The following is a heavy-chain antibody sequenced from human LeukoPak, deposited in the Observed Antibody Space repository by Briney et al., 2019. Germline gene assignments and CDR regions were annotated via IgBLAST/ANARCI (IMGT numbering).Heavy chain of an antibody. J-gene: IGHJ3*02. D-gene: IGHD3-22*01. CDR2: ISAYNGNT. Sequence: ASVKVSCKASGYTFTSYGISWVRQAPGQGLEWMGWISAYNGNTNYAQKLQGRVTMTTDTSTSTAYMELRSLRSDDTAVYYCARDRLYYYDSSGPSGADAFDIWGQGTMVTVSS. CDR1: GYTFTSYG. V-gene: IGHV1-18*01. CDR3: ARDRLYYYDSSGPSGADAFDI.